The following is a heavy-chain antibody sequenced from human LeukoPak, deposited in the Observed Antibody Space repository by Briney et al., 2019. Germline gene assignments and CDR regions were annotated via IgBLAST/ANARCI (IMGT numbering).Heavy chain of an antibody. CDR2: IYYSGST. D-gene: IGHD6-6*01. Sequence: SETLSLTCTVSGGSISSSSYYWGWIRQPPGKGLEWIGSIYYSGSTYYNPSLKSRVTISVDTSKNQFSLKLSSLTAADTAVYYCARYSSSSPSDWGQGTLVTVSS. CDR3: ARYSSSSPSD. CDR1: GGSISSSSYY. V-gene: IGHV4-39*01. J-gene: IGHJ4*02.